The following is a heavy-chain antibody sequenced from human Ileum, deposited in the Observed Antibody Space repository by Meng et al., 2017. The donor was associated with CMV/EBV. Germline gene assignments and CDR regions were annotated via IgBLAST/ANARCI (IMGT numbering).Heavy chain of an antibody. CDR2: IRSDGSDT. D-gene: IGHD6-19*01. Sequence: GESLKISCAASGFNFRRYGMHWVRQAPGKGLEWVAYIRSDGSDTSYEDSVKGRFTISRDSSKNRLSLDMNSLRGDDTAVYFCARDRETSGWYGLRDHYTMDVWGQGTTVTVSS. V-gene: IGHV3-30*02. CDR3: ARDRETSGWYGLRDHYTMDV. CDR1: GFNFRRYG. J-gene: IGHJ6*02.